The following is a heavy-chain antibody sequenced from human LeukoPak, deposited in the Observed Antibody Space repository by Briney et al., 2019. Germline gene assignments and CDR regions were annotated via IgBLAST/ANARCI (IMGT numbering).Heavy chain of an antibody. D-gene: IGHD3-22*01. Sequence: GGSLRLSCAASGFTFSSYAMSWVRQAPGKGLEWVSAISGSGGSTYYADSVKGRFTISRDNSKNTLYLQMNSLRAEDTAVYYCAKQTPTHYYDSSGYLDYWGQGTLVTVSS. CDR2: ISGSGGST. CDR1: GFTFSSYA. CDR3: AKQTPTHYYDSSGYLDY. V-gene: IGHV3-23*01. J-gene: IGHJ4*02.